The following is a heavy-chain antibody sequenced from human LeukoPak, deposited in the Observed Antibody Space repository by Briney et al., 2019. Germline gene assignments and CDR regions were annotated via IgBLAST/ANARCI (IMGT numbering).Heavy chain of an antibody. CDR1: GGSISSSSYY. V-gene: IGHV4-39*01. CDR2: IYYSGGT. J-gene: IGHJ4*02. CDR3: ARHADPIKNSSGWYYFDY. Sequence: SETLSLTCTVSGGSISSSSYYWGWIRQPPGKGLEWIGSIYYSGGTYYNPSLKSRVTISVDTSKNQFSLKLSSVTDADTAVYYCARHADPIKNSSGWYYFDYWGQGTLVTVSS. D-gene: IGHD6-19*01.